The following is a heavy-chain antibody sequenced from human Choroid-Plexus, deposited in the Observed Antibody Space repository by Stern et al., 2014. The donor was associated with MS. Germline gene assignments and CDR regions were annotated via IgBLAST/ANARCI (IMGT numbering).Heavy chain of an antibody. Sequence: QVQLVQSGGGVAQPGRPLILSCAASGITFSNFGMHWVRQAPGKGLEWVALISYDGSDKYYADSVKGRFTIFRDNSKNTLYMHMNSLRAEDTAVYYCAKDRQWSTYFFDYWGQGSLVTVSS. D-gene: IGHD2-15*01. V-gene: IGHV3-30*18. CDR3: AKDRQWSTYFFDY. CDR1: GITFSNFG. CDR2: ISYDGSDK. J-gene: IGHJ4*02.